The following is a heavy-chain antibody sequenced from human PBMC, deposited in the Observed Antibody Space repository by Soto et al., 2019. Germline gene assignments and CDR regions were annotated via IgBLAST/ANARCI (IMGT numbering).Heavy chain of an antibody. J-gene: IGHJ4*02. CDR1: GFTFSSYS. CDR3: ARESLRYFDWPYFDY. V-gene: IGHV3-48*02. Sequence: GGSLRLSCAASGFTFSSYSMNWVRQAPGKGLEWVSYISSSSSTIYYADSVKGRFTISRDNAKNSLYLQMNSLRDEDTAAYYCARESLRYFDWPYFDYWGQGALVTVSS. D-gene: IGHD3-9*01. CDR2: ISSSSSTI.